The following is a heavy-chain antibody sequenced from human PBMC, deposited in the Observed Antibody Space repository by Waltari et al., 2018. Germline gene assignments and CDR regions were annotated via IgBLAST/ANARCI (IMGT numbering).Heavy chain of an antibody. CDR1: GDSLSDNSYY. CDR3: ARLDYSALRRGCDP. J-gene: IGHJ5*02. CDR2: IHFTGTT. V-gene: IGHV4-39*01. Sequence: QLQLQESGPGLVKPSATLSLTCTVSGDSLSDNSYYWGWLRQPPGKGLAWIATIHFTGTTHYNPSLESRVAISVDTSQNQFSLKLTSVTAADTAVYYCARLDYSALRRGCDPWGQGTLVTVSS. D-gene: IGHD4-4*01.